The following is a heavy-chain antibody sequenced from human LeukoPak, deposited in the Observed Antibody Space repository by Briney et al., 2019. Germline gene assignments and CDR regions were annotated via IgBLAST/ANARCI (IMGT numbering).Heavy chain of an antibody. D-gene: IGHD3-22*01. J-gene: IGHJ4*02. CDR2: IRYDGSNN. CDR3: ARATYLYDSSGYYHSLGY. V-gene: IGHV3-30*02. Sequence: PGGSLSLSCAASGFTFSSYGMHWVRQAPGKGLEWVAFIRYDGSNNYYADSVKVRFTISRDNSKNTLYPQMNSLRAEDTALYYCARATYLYDSSGYYHSLGYWGQGTLVTVSS. CDR1: GFTFSSYG.